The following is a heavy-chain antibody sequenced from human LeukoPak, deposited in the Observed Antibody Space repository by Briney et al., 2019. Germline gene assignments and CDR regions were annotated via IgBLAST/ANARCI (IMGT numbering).Heavy chain of an antibody. Sequence: GGSLRLSCAASGFTFSNAWMSWVRQAPGKGLEWVGRIKSKTDGGTTDYAAPVKGRFTISRDDSKNTLYLQMNSLKTEDTAVYYCTTSTYGDYVFGGDAFDIWGQGTMVTVSS. CDR3: TTSTYGDYVFGGDAFDI. CDR2: IKSKTDGGTT. CDR1: GFTFSNAW. D-gene: IGHD4-17*01. J-gene: IGHJ3*02. V-gene: IGHV3-15*01.